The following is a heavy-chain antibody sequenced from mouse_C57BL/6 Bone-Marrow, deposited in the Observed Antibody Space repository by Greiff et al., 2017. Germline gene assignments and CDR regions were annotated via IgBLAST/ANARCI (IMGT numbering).Heavy chain of an antibody. CDR1: GYTFTDSY. J-gene: IGHJ4*01. V-gene: IGHV1-19*01. CDR3: ARYVDYYAMDY. CDR2: INPYNGGT. Sequence: VQLQQSGPVLVKPGASVKMSCKASGYTFTDSYMNWVKQSHGKSLEWIGVINPYNGGTSYNQTFKGKDTLTVDKSSSSAYMELNSLTSEDSAVYYSARYVDYYAMDYWGQGTSVTVSS.